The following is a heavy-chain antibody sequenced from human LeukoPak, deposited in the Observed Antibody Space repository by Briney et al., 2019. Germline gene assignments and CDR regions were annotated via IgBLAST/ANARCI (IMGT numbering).Heavy chain of an antibody. CDR2: INPNSGGT. V-gene: IGHV1-2*02. D-gene: IGHD2-2*03. J-gene: IGHJ6*03. CDR3: ARLGIVVVPAASQNYYYYMDV. CDR1: GYTFTGYY. Sequence: GASVKVSCKASGYTFTGYYMHWVRQAPGQGLEWMGWINPNSGGTNYAQKFQGRVTMTRDTSISTAYMELSRLRSDDTAVYYCARLGIVVVPAASQNYYYYMDVWGKGTTVTVSS.